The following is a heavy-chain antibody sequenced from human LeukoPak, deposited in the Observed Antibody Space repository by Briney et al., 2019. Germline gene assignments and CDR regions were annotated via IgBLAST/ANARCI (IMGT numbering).Heavy chain of an antibody. CDR3: ARDKGPYWYFDL. V-gene: IGHV4-59*01. J-gene: IGHJ2*01. CDR1: GDSISTYY. Sequence: PSETLSLTCTVSGDSISTYYWSWIRQPPGKGLEWIGYIYYSGSTDYNPSLKSRVTISVDTSKNQFSLRLSSVTAADTAVYHCARDKGPYWYFDLWGRGTLVTVSS. CDR2: IYYSGST.